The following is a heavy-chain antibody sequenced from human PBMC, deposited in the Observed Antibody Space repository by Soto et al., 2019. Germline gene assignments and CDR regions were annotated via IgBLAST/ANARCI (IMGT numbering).Heavy chain of an antibody. D-gene: IGHD4-17*01. J-gene: IGHJ5*02. CDR1: GFTFNTYG. CDR3: AGLMTTVVSNWFDP. V-gene: IGHV3-30*03. Sequence: GGSLRLSCAASGFTFNTYGMHWLRQAPGKGLEWVAVISYDGSDKYYADSVKGRFIISRDNSKNTLYLQMNSLRAEDTAVYYCAGLMTTVVSNWFDPWGQGTLVTVSS. CDR2: ISYDGSDK.